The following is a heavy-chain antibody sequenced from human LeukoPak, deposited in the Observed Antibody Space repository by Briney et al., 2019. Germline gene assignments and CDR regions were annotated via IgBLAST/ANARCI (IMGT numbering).Heavy chain of an antibody. CDR3: VKDHDSSGYYGSFDY. V-gene: IGHV3-64*01. D-gene: IGHD3-22*01. CDR2: ISSIGGTT. J-gene: IGHJ4*02. CDR1: GFTFSTYA. Sequence: GGSLRLSCAASGFTFSTYALHWVRQVPGKGLEYVSAISSIGGTTYYANSVKGRFTISRDNSKNTLFLQMSSLRTEDTAVYYCVKDHDSSGYYGSFDYWGQGMLVTVSS.